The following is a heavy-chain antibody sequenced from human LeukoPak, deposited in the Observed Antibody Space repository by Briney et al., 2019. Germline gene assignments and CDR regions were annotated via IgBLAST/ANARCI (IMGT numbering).Heavy chain of an antibody. J-gene: IGHJ4*02. CDR3: ASSGSYRFDY. CDR2: ITASGTAM. D-gene: IGHD1-26*01. Sequence: GGSLRLSCAASGFTFSSYSMNWVRQAPGKGLERVSHITASGTAMFYADSVKGRFTISRDNAKNSLYLQMNSLRDEDTAVYYCASSGSYRFDYWGQGTLVTVSS. CDR1: GFTFSSYS. V-gene: IGHV3-48*02.